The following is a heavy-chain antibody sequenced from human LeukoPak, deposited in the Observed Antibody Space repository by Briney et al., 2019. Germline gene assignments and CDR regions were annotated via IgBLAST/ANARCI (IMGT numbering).Heavy chain of an antibody. D-gene: IGHD3-10*01. J-gene: IGHJ6*03. Sequence: GGSLRLSCAASGFTFSTYWMHWVRQAPGKGLVWVSRIKSDGSTNYADSVKGRFTISRDNVENSLYLQMNSLRAEDTAVYYCASSMVRGVISIRDYYYMDVWGKGTTVTVSS. CDR3: ASSMVRGVISIRDYYYMDV. V-gene: IGHV3-74*01. CDR2: IKSDGST. CDR1: GFTFSTYW.